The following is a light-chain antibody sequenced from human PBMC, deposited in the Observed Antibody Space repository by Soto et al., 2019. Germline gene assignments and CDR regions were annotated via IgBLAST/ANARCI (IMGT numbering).Light chain of an antibody. CDR2: GAS. CDR3: QHYGRSLFT. V-gene: IGKV3-20*01. J-gene: IGKJ5*01. CDR1: QTIISSY. Sequence: EVVLTQSPGTLSLSPGETVTLSCRASQTIISSYLALYQQKPGQAPRLLIYGASSRATGIPDRFSGSGSGTDFTLTISGLEPEDSAVYYCQHYGRSLFTFGQGTRLEIK.